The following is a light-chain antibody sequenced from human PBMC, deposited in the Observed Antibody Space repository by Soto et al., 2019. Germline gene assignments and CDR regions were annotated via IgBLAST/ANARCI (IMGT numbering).Light chain of an antibody. CDR3: AAWDDSLDGYV. J-gene: IGLJ1*01. CDR2: SNN. Sequence: QSVLTQPPSASGTPGQRVAISCSGSSSNIGGNSVNWYQQLPGTAPKLLIYSNNQRPSGVPDRFSGSKSGTSASLAISGLQSVDEADYYCAAWDDSLDGYVFGTGTKLTVL. CDR1: SSNIGGNS. V-gene: IGLV1-44*01.